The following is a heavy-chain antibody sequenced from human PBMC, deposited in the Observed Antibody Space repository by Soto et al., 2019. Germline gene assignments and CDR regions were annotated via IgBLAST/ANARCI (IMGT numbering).Heavy chain of an antibody. V-gene: IGHV3-23*01. CDR2: ISGSDNST. J-gene: IGHJ6*04. CDR1: GFTFSSYA. CDR3: APMGV. Sequence: GGSLRLSCAASGFTFSSYAMSWVRQAPGKGLEWVSTISGSDNSTYYADSVKGRFTISRDNSKNTLYLQMSRLRADDTAVYYCAPMGVWGKGTTVTVSS.